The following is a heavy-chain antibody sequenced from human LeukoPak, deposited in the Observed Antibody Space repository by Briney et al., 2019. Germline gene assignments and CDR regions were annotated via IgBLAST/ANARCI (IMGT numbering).Heavy chain of an antibody. CDR1: GGTFSSYA. J-gene: IGHJ4*02. CDR3: ARALYYYGSGSFFREFWFDY. V-gene: IGHV1-69*01. Sequence: ASVKVSCKASGGTFSSYAISWVRQAPGQGLKWMGGIIPIFGTANYAQKFQGRVTITADESTSTAYMELSSLRSEDTAVYYCARALYYYGSGSFFREFWFDYWGQGTLVTVSS. D-gene: IGHD3-10*01. CDR2: IIPIFGTA.